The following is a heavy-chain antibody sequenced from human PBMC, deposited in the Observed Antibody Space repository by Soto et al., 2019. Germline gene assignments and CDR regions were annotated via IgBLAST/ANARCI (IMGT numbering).Heavy chain of an antibody. Sequence: EVQLVESGGGLVQPGGSLRLSCAASGFTFSNYAMSWVRQAPGTGLEWLSYISSSGHVITYGYSAKGRFTVSRDNAKNSLFLQLNSLRVEDTAVYSCARGCSGSCWFEHWGQGTLVTVSS. J-gene: IGHJ4*02. CDR2: ISSSGHVI. CDR3: ARGCSGSCWFEH. CDR1: GFTFSNYA. D-gene: IGHD6-13*01. V-gene: IGHV3-48*01.